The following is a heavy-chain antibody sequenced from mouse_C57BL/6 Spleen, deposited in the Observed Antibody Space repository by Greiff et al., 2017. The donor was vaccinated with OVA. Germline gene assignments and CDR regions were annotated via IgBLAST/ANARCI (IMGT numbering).Heavy chain of an antibody. CDR3: AVYYYGSSLSFDY. CDR2: INPYNGGT. J-gene: IGHJ2*01. CDR1: GYTFTDYY. Sequence: EVQGVESGPVLVKPGASVKMSCKASGYTFTDYYMNWVKQSHGKSLEWIGVINPYNGGTSYNQKFKGKATLTVDKSSSTAYMELNSLTSEDSAVYYCAVYYYGSSLSFDYWGQGTTLTVSS. D-gene: IGHD1-1*01. V-gene: IGHV1-19*01.